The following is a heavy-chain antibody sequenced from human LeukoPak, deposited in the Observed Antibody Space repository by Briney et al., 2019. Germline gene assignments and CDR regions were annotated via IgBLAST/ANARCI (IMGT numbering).Heavy chain of an antibody. V-gene: IGHV4-59*08. Sequence: SETLSLTCTISGGSISGDHWSWIRQAPGEGLEWIGYISYTGSTSYNPSLRSRVTISLNTPVNQFSLRLTSVTAADTAVYYCARAVTGTSLVDFWGQGTLVAVSS. CDR2: ISYTGST. D-gene: IGHD6-19*01. J-gene: IGHJ4*02. CDR3: ARAVTGTSLVDF. CDR1: GGSISGDH.